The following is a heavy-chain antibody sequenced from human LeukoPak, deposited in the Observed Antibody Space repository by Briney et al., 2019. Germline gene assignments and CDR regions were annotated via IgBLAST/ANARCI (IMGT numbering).Heavy chain of an antibody. CDR1: GFTFSSYA. CDR3: ARESIDTAMASDAFDI. D-gene: IGHD5-18*01. Sequence: PGGSLRLSCAASGFTFSSYAMSWVRQAPGKGLEWVSAISGSGGSTYYADSVKGRFTISRDNSKNTLYLQMNSLRAEDTAVYYCARESIDTAMASDAFDIWGQGTMVTVSS. CDR2: ISGSGGST. J-gene: IGHJ3*02. V-gene: IGHV3-23*01.